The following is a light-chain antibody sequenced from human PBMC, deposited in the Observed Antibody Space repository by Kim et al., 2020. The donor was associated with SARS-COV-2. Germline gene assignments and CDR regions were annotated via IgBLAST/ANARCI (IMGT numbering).Light chain of an antibody. CDR2: QDS. CDR1: KLGDKH. J-gene: IGLJ2*01. Sequence: VSQGQSASITCSGDKLGDKHDCWYQQKPGQYPVLVIYQDSKRPSGLPERFSGSNSGNTATLTISGTQAMDEADYYGQAWDSSTVVFGGGTQLTVL. V-gene: IGLV3-1*01. CDR3: QAWDSSTVV.